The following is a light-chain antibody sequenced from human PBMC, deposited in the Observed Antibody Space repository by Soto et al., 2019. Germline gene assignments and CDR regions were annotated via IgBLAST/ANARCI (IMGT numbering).Light chain of an antibody. Sequence: EVVMTQSPATLSVSPGEGVTLSCRASQGIGDTLAWYQHKPGQTPRLLIYDTSTRATGVPARFSGSGSGTDFTLTISRLEPEDFAVYYCQQYETSPRTFGQGTKVDI. CDR1: QGIGDT. CDR3: QQYETSPRT. V-gene: IGKV3-15*01. CDR2: DTS. J-gene: IGKJ1*01.